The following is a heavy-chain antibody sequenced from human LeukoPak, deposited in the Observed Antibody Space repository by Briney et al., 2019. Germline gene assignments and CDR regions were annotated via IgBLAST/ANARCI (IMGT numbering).Heavy chain of an antibody. D-gene: IGHD1-26*01. J-gene: IGHJ4*02. CDR1: GDSVSSNTAG. V-gene: IGHV6-1*01. Sequence: SQTLSLTCAISGDSVSSNTAGWNWIRQSPSRGLEWLGRTYYRSKWYIHYAVSVKSRITINPDTSKNQFSLQLNSVTPDDTAVYYCARGGVGTTPYYFDSWGQGTLVTVSS. CDR3: ARGGVGTTPYYFDS. CDR2: TYYRSKWYI.